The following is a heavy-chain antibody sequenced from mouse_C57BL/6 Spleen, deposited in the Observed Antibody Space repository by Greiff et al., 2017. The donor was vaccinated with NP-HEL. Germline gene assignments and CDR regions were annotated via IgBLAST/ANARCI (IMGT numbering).Heavy chain of an antibody. J-gene: IGHJ3*01. Sequence: QVQLQQPGAELVKPGASVKLSCKASGYTFTSYWMHWVKQRPGQGLEWIGMIHPNSGSTNYNEKFKSKATLTVDKSSSTAYMHLSSLTAEDSAVYYFACYYYGSSSFAYWGQGTLVTVSA. CDR1: GYTFTSYW. CDR3: ACYYYGSSSFAY. CDR2: IHPNSGST. D-gene: IGHD1-1*01. V-gene: IGHV1-64*01.